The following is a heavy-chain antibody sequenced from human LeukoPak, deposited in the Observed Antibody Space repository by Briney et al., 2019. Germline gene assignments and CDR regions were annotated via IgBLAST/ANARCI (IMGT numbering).Heavy chain of an antibody. V-gene: IGHV4-31*03. CDR1: GGSISSGDYY. CDR3: ARTFHDGPYGVKSFEVFDI. Sequence: SQTLSLTCTVSGGSISSGDYYWSWIRQHPGKGLEWIGYIYYSGSTYYNPSLKSRVTISVDTSKNQFSLKLSSVTAADTAVYYCARTFHDGPYGVKSFEVFDIWGKGQMFTVSS. D-gene: IGHD4-23*01. J-gene: IGHJ3*02. CDR2: IYYSGST.